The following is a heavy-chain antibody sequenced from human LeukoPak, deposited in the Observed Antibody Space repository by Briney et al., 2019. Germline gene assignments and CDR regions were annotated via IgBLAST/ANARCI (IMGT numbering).Heavy chain of an antibody. Sequence: GGSLRLSCAASGFTVSSNYMSWVRQAPGKGLEWVSVIYSGGSTYYADSVKGRFTISRDNSKNTLYLQMNSLRAEDTAVYYCAREGFYDSSGHGAFDIWGQGTMVTVSS. CDR3: AREGFYDSSGHGAFDI. CDR1: GFTVSSNY. V-gene: IGHV3-53*01. J-gene: IGHJ3*02. CDR2: IYSGGST. D-gene: IGHD3-22*01.